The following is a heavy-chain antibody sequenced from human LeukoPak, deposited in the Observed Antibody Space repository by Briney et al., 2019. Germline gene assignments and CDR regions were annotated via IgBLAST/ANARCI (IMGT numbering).Heavy chain of an antibody. D-gene: IGHD3-3*01. J-gene: IGHJ6*02. CDR3: AGEFWEYGMDV. CDR1: GYTFTSYD. CDR2: MNPNSGNT. V-gene: IGHV1-8*01. Sequence: ASVKVSCKASGYTFTSYDINWVRQATGQGLEWMGWMNPNSGNTGYAQKFQGRVTMTRNTSISTAYMELRSLRSDDTAVYYCAGEFWEYGMDVWGQGTTVTVSS.